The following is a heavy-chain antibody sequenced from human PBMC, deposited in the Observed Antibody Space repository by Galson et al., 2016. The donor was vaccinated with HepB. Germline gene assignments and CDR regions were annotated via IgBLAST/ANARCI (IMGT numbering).Heavy chain of an antibody. J-gene: IGHJ4*02. CDR1: GFTFSSYS. CDR3: TKEGLKSYAQL. D-gene: IGHD1-26*01. Sequence: SLRLSCAASGFTFSSYSMSWVRQAPGKGLEWVSAISGSGDRTYYTDSVKGRFTISRDNSKYTLYLQMSSLRAEDTAVYYCTKEGLKSYAQLWGQGTLVTVSS. V-gene: IGHV3-23*01. CDR2: ISGSGDRT.